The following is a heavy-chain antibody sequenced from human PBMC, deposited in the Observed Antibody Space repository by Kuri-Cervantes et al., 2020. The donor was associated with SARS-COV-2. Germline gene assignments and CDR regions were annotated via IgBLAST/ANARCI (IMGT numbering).Heavy chain of an antibody. D-gene: IGHD3-16*01. V-gene: IGHV4-34*01. CDR2: INHSGST. Sequence: ESLKISCTASGFTFGDYAMRWVRQAPGKGLEWIGEINHSGSTNYNPSLKIRVTISVDTSKNQFSLKLSSVTAADTAVYYCARHRIRFLSDDAFDIWGQGTMVTVSS. CDR3: ARHRIRFLSDDAFDI. J-gene: IGHJ3*02. CDR1: GFTFGDYA.